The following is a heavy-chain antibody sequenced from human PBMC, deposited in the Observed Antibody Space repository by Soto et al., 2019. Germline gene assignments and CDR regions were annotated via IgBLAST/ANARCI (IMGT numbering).Heavy chain of an antibody. CDR2: IDDNGYT. D-gene: IGHD1-1*01. Sequence: QLQLQESGPGLVKPAETLSLKCAVSGGSVSSGNYFWGWIRQPPGKGLVWIGNIDDNGYTYYSPSLNRRVTVYVHTDETQSSLRLTSGTAADTAVYCCARRLSDHWNQGHAFDFWGQGTLVTVSS. V-gene: IGHV4-39*01. CDR3: ARRLSDHWNQGHAFDF. J-gene: IGHJ3*01. CDR1: GGSVSSGNYF.